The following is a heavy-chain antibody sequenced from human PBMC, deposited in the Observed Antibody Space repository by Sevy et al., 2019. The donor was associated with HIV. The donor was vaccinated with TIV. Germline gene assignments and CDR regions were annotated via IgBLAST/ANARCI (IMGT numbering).Heavy chain of an antibody. V-gene: IGHV4-30-4*01. J-gene: IGHJ4*02. CDR2: YFHSGPF. CDR3: ARGENVDSAPFDY. CDR1: GVSLTGADYY. D-gene: IGHD5-18*01. Sequence: SETLSLTCSVAGVSLTGADYYWSWVRQAPGKGLEWIAYYFHSGPFYYSPTLKSRLSISVDTTKNQFSLKLTSVTAADSAVYYCARGENVDSAPFDYWGQGAPVTVSS.